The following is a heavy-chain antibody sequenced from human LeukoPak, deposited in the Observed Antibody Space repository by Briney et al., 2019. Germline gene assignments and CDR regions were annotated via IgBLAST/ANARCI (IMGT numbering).Heavy chain of an antibody. J-gene: IGHJ4*02. Sequence: AGGSLRLSCAASGFTFSSYAMSWVRQAPGKGLEWVSAISGSGGSTYYADSVKGRFTISRDNSKNTLYLRMNSLRAEDTAVYYCAKGGYCSSTSCYHEGVFDYWGQGTLVTVSS. CDR2: ISGSGGST. CDR1: GFTFSSYA. CDR3: AKGGYCSSTSCYHEGVFDY. V-gene: IGHV3-23*01. D-gene: IGHD2-2*01.